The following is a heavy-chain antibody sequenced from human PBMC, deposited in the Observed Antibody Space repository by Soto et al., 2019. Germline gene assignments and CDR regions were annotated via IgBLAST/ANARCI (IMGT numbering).Heavy chain of an antibody. CDR3: ARGAPRPRDVPTYFHF. CDR1: GDSMTSGGYY. CDR2: IYYTGDT. V-gene: IGHV4-31*03. Sequence: SETLSLTCSVSGDSMTSGGYYWSWVRHHPGKGLEWVGSIYYTGDTYFNPSLKSRITVSMDTSKNEFSLKLTSVTSADTAVYFCARGAPRPRDVPTYFHFRGQRTLVPAPS. J-gene: IGHJ1*01.